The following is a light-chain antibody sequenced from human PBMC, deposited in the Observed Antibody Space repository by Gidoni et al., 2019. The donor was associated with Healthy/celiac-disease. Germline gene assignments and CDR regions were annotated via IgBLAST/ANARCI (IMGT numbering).Light chain of an antibody. CDR3: QQRRKWPPGGI. Sequence: DIVLTQSPSTLSLSPGDRATLSCRASQSVSSYLDWYQQKPGQAPRLLIYDASNRATGIPARFSGSGFGRDFTRTSSSLEPEEFAVYKCQQRRKWPPGGIFGGGTKVEIK. V-gene: IGKV3-11*02. CDR2: DAS. J-gene: IGKJ4*01. CDR1: QSVSSY.